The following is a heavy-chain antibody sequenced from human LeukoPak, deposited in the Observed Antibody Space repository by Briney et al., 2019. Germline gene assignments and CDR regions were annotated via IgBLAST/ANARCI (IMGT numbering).Heavy chain of an antibody. V-gene: IGHV4-39*07. CDR1: GGSISSSSYY. CDR3: ARAPPERWLHPYFDY. Sequence: SETLSLTCTVSGGSISSSSYYWGWLRQPPGKGLEWIGSIYYSGSTYYNPSLKSRVTISVDTSKNQFSLKLSSVTAADTAVYYCARAPPERWLHPYFDYWGQGTLVTVSS. D-gene: IGHD5-24*01. CDR2: IYYSGST. J-gene: IGHJ4*02.